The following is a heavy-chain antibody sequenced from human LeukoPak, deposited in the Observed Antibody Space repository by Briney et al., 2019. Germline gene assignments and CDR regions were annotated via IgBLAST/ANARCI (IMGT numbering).Heavy chain of an antibody. CDR1: GFSVRSNY. Sequence: GGSLRLSCADSGFSVRSNYMSWVRQAPGKGLEWVSIIYSGGSTYYADSVKGRFTISRDISKNTLFLQMNSLRAEDTAVYYCARGRDYYDSSAVYWGQGTLVTVSS. J-gene: IGHJ4*02. D-gene: IGHD3-22*01. CDR3: ARGRDYYDSSAVY. CDR2: IYSGGST. V-gene: IGHV3-66*01.